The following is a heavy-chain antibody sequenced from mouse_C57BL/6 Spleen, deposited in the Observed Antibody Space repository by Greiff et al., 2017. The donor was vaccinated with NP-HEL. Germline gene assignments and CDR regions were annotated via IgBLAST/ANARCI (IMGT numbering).Heavy chain of an antibody. CDR1: GFTFSSYA. D-gene: IGHD2-2*01. Sequence: DVMLVESGGGLVKPGGSLKLSCAASGFTFSSYAMSWVRQTPEKRLEWVATISDGGSYTYYPDNVKGRFTISRDNAKNNLYLQMSHLKSEDTAMYYCARWGYYGYDDGYFDYWGQGTTLTVSS. CDR3: ARWGYYGYDDGYFDY. J-gene: IGHJ2*01. CDR2: ISDGGSYT. V-gene: IGHV5-4*03.